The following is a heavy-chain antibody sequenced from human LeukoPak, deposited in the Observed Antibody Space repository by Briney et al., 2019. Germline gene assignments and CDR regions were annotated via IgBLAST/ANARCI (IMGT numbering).Heavy chain of an antibody. V-gene: IGHV3-7*01. J-gene: IGHJ3*02. D-gene: IGHD6-13*01. CDR3: ARDSSRLRDAFDI. Sequence: GGSLRLSCAASGFIFSSYWMNWVRQAPGKGLEWVANIKQDGSEKYYVDSVKGRFTISRDNAKNSLYLQMNSLRAEDTAVYYCARDSSRLRDAFDIWGQGTMVTVSS. CDR1: GFIFSSYW. CDR2: IKQDGSEK.